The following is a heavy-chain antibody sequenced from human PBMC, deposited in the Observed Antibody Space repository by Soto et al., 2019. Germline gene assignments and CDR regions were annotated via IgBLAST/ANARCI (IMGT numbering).Heavy chain of an antibody. Sequence: SETLSLTCTVSGGSISSGDYYWSWIRQHPGKGLEWIGYIYYSGSTYYNPSLKSRVTISVDTSKNQFSLKLSSVTAADTAVYYCARGAYYYGSGSMAPKKYYFDYWGQGTLVTVSS. CDR3: ARGAYYYGSGSMAPKKYYFDY. J-gene: IGHJ4*02. CDR1: GGSISSGDYY. V-gene: IGHV4-31*03. D-gene: IGHD3-10*01. CDR2: IYYSGST.